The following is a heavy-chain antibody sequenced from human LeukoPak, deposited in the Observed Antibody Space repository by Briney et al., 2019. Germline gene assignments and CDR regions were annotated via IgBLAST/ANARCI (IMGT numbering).Heavy chain of an antibody. CDR3: AKDSNTAPFDY. D-gene: IGHD4-11*01. CDR2: INSDGSST. V-gene: IGHV3-74*01. CDR1: GFTFSSYW. J-gene: IGHJ4*02. Sequence: AGGSLRLSCAASGFTFSSYWMHWVRQAPGKGLVWVSRINSDGSSTSYADSVKGRFTISRDNSKNTLYLQMNSLRAEDTAVYYCAKDSNTAPFDYWGQGTLVTVSS.